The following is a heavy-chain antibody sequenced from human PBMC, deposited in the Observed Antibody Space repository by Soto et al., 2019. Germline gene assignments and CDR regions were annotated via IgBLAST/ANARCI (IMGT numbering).Heavy chain of an antibody. V-gene: IGHV3-30-3*01. D-gene: IGHD2-15*01. CDR3: ARERRFVGVAAFDY. CDR2: ISYDGSNK. Sequence: QVQLVESGGGVVQPGRSLRLSCAASGFTFSSYAMHWVRQAPGKGLEWVAVISYDGSNKYYADSVKGRFTISRDNSKNTLYLQMNSLRAEDTAVYYCARERRFVGVAAFDYWGQGTLVTVSS. CDR1: GFTFSSYA. J-gene: IGHJ4*02.